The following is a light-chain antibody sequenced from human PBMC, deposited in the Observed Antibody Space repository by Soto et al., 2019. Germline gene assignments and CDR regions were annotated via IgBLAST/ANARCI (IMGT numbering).Light chain of an antibody. V-gene: IGKV3-20*01. CDR2: GAS. CDR1: QSVGSSY. J-gene: IGKJ1*01. Sequence: EIVLTRSPGTLSLSPEERATLSCRASQSVGSSYVAWYQHNPGQAPRLLIYGASSRATGIPDRFSGSGSGTDFTLTISRLEPEDFAVYYCHQYGSSRTFGQGTKVDIK. CDR3: HQYGSSRT.